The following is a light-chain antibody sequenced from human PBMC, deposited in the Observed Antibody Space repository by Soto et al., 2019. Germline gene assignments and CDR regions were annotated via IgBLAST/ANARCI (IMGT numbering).Light chain of an antibody. V-gene: IGKV1-5*01. J-gene: IGKJ1*01. Sequence: DIQMTQSPSTLSASVGDRVTITCRASQSISSWLAWYQQKPGKAPKLLIYDASSLESGVPSRFSGSGSGTEFTLTISSLQAEDVAVYYCQQYYSTPLTFGQGTKVDI. CDR3: QQYYSTPLT. CDR1: QSISSW. CDR2: DAS.